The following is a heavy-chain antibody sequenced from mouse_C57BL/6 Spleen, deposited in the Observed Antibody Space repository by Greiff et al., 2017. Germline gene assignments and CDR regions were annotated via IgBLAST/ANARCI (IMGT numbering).Heavy chain of an antibody. CDR3: ARSLTTVVAPFDY. Sequence: QVQLQQPGAELVRPGSSVKLSCKASGYTFTSYWMHWVKQRPIQGLDWIGNIDPSDSETHYNQKFKDKATLTVDKSSSTAYMQLSSLTSEDSAVYYCARSLTTVVAPFDYWGQGTTLTVSS. J-gene: IGHJ2*01. CDR2: IDPSDSET. CDR1: GYTFTSYW. D-gene: IGHD1-1*01. V-gene: IGHV1-52*01.